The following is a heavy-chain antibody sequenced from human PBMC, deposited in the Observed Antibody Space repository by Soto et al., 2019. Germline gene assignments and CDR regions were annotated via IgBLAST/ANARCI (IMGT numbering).Heavy chain of an antibody. J-gene: IGHJ4*02. CDR2: ISYDGGNE. Sequence: PVGSVRLSCAVSGFTFSSYGIHWVRQAPGKGLEWVALISYDGGNEKYTESVKDRFTISRDDSHNVAYLQMSSLRTEDTAMYYCAKDRYSGTYPTDFDYWGQGSLVTVSS. D-gene: IGHD1-26*01. CDR3: AKDRYSGTYPTDFDY. V-gene: IGHV3-30*18. CDR1: GFTFSSYG.